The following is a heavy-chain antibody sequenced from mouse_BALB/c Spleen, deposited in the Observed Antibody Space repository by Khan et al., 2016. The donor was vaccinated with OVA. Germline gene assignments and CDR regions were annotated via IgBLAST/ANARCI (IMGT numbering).Heavy chain of an antibody. Sequence: VQLQESGAELAKPGASVKMSCKASGYTFTSYWMHWVKQRPGQGLEWIGYINPSTGYTEYNQKFRNKATLTTDKSSSTAYMQLSRLTSEDSAVXFCARGGLYGISAYWGQGTLVTVSA. D-gene: IGHD2-12*01. V-gene: IGHV1-7*01. J-gene: IGHJ3*01. CDR1: GYTFTSYW. CDR3: ARGGLYGISAY. CDR2: INPSTGYT.